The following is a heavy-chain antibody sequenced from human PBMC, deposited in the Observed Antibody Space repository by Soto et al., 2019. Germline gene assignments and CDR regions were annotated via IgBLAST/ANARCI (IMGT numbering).Heavy chain of an antibody. V-gene: IGHV3-33*01. CDR2: IWYDGSNK. D-gene: IGHD5-18*01. CDR1: GFTFSSYG. CDR3: ARAKVSDGGYSIGY. J-gene: IGHJ4*02. Sequence: GGSLRLSCAASGFTFSSYGLHWVRQAPGKGLEWVAVIWYDGSNKYYADSVKGRFTISRDNSKNTLYLQMNSLRAEDTAVYYCARAKVSDGGYSIGYWGQGTLVTVSS.